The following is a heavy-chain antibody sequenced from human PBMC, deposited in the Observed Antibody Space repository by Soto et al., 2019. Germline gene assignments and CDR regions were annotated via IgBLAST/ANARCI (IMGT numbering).Heavy chain of an antibody. D-gene: IGHD3-16*01. CDR3: ASDVMIPFRWAEATTPNYTYNGMDV. CDR1: GYTFTTFG. V-gene: IGHV1-18*01. J-gene: IGHJ6*02. Sequence: QVQLVQSGPDMMNPGASVKVSCKTSGYTFTTFGISWVRQAPGHGFEWMGWINTYNGNTNPAQKFKGRVTMTTKTATGPVNVELRILTSDDTAGYYCASDVMIPFRWAEATTPNYTYNGMDVWGQGTTVSVSS. CDR2: INTYNGNT.